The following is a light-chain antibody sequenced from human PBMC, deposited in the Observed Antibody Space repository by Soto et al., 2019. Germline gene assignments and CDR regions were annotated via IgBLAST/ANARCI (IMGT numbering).Light chain of an antibody. J-gene: IGKJ4*01. CDR1: QGVSSY. V-gene: IGKV3-11*01. CDR2: DAS. CDR3: QQRSNWPLT. Sequence: IVLTQSPATLSLSPGERATLSCRASQGVSSYLAWYQQKPGLAPRLLIYDASNRATGIPARFSGSGSGTDFTLTISSLETEDFAVYYCQQRSNWPLTFGGGTKVEIK.